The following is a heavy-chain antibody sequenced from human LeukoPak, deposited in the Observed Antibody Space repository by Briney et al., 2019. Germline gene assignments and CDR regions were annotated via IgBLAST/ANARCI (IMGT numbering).Heavy chain of an antibody. J-gene: IGHJ5*02. CDR3: ARNDDYGDYGWFDP. CDR2: IYYSGST. CDR1: GCSISSYY. D-gene: IGHD4-17*01. Sequence: SETLSLTCTVSGCSISSYYWSWIRQPPGKGLEWIGYIYYSGSTNYNPSLKSRVTISVDTSKNQFSLKLSSVTAADTAVYYCARNDDYGDYGWFDPWGQGTLVTVSS. V-gene: IGHV4-59*08.